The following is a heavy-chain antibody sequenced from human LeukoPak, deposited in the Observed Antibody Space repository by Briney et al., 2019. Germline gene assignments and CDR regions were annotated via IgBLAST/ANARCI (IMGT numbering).Heavy chain of an antibody. D-gene: IGHD5-24*01. J-gene: IGHJ4*02. Sequence: ASVKVSCKASGYTLTELSMHWVRQAPGQGLEWMGIINPSGGSTSYAQKFQGRVTMTRDTSTSTVYMELSSLRSEDTAVYYCARGGEMATIVAFDYWGQGTLVTVSS. CDR2: INPSGGST. CDR1: GYTLTELS. V-gene: IGHV1-46*01. CDR3: ARGGEMATIVAFDY.